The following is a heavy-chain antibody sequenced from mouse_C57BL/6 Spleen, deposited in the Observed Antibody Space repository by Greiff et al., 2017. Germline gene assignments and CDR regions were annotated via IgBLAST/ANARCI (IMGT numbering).Heavy chain of an antibody. D-gene: IGHD1-1*01. CDR2: IYPGDGDT. V-gene: IGHV1-80*01. J-gene: IGHJ1*03. Sequence: QVHVKQSGAELVKPGASVKISCKASGYAFSSYWMNWVKQRPGKGLEWIGQIYPGDGDTNYNGKFKGKATLTADKSSSTAYMQLSSLTSEDSAVYFCARSPFYYYGSSYWYFDVWGTGTTVTVSS. CDR1: GYAFSSYW. CDR3: ARSPFYYYGSSYWYFDV.